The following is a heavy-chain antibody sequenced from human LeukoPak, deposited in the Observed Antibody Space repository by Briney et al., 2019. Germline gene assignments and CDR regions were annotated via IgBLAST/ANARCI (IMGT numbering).Heavy chain of an antibody. CDR1: GGSISSYY. Sequence: SETLSLTCTVSGGSISSYYWSWIRQPPGKGLEWIGEINHSGSTNYNPSLKSRVTISVDTSKNQFSLKLSSVTAADTAVYYCARRKRTYCDFWSGYYTPFDYWGQGTLVTVSS. CDR2: INHSGST. V-gene: IGHV4-34*01. J-gene: IGHJ4*02. D-gene: IGHD3-3*01. CDR3: ARRKRTYCDFWSGYYTPFDY.